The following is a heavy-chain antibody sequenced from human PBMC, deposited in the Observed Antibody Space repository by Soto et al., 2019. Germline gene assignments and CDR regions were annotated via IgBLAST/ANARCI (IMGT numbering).Heavy chain of an antibody. CDR3: AKYRGDTCYSALTSF. CDR1: GFTFSTYS. Sequence: EVQLLESGGGLVQPGGSLRLSCTASGFTFSTYSMSWVRQAPGKGLEWVSGISGSGAATYYAASVKGRFTISRDNSKNTLYLQMNSLRAEDTALYYCAKYRGDTCYSALTSFWGQITLVTVSS. J-gene: IGHJ4*02. V-gene: IGHV3-23*01. CDR2: ISGSGAAT. D-gene: IGHD2-15*01.